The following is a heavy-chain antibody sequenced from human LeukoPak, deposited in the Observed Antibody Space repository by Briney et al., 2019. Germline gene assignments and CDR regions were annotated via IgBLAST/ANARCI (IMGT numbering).Heavy chain of an antibody. J-gene: IGHJ6*02. D-gene: IGHD3-9*01. CDR2: ISSSSSYT. CDR3: ARDRQYYDILTGYYYYGMDV. V-gene: IGHV3-11*05. Sequence: GGSLRLSCAASGFTFSDYYMSWIRQAPGKGREWVSYISSSSSYTNYADSVKGRFTISRDNAKNSLYLQMNSLRAEDTAVYYCARDRQYYDILTGYYYYGMDVWGQGTTVTVSS. CDR1: GFTFSDYY.